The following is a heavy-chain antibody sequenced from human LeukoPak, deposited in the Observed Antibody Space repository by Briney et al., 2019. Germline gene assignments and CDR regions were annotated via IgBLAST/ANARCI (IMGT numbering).Heavy chain of an antibody. V-gene: IGHV4-59*01. J-gene: IGHJ4*02. CDR1: GGSISSYY. Sequence: SETLSLTCTVSGGSISSYYWSWIRQPPGKGLEGSGYIYYSGSTNYNPSLKSRVTISVDTSKTEFSLKMSSVTAADTAVYYSARVGPYSGSYSRYFDYWGQGTLVTVSS. CDR2: IYYSGST. CDR3: ARVGPYSGSYSRYFDY. D-gene: IGHD1-26*01.